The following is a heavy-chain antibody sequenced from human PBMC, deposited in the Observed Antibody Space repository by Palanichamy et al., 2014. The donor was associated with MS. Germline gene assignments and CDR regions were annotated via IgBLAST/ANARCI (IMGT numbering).Heavy chain of an antibody. CDR1: GFTFSSDA. V-gene: IGHV3-30-3*02. Sequence: QVQLVESGGGVVQPGKSLRLSCAASGFTFSSDAMHWVRQAPGKGLEWVAVISHDGDTKYYADSVKGRFAISRDNSKNTLYLQMNNLRTEDTAVYFCAKILVYTTIAFDHWGQGTLVTVSS. J-gene: IGHJ4*02. CDR3: AKILVYTTIAFDH. CDR2: ISHDGDTK. D-gene: IGHD5-24*01.